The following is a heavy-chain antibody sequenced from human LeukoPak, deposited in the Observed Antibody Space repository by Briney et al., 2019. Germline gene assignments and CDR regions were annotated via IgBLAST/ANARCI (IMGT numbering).Heavy chain of an antibody. J-gene: IGHJ4*02. CDR3: ARQAAGRGGDYDFDY. V-gene: IGHV4-59*08. CDR1: GGSISSYY. D-gene: IGHD4-17*01. Sequence: SETLSLTCTVSGGSISSYYWSWIRQPPGKGLEWIGYIYYSGSTNYNPSLKSRVTISVDTSKNQFSLKLSSVTAADTAVYYCARQAAGRGGDYDFDYWGQGTLVTVSS. CDR2: IYYSGST.